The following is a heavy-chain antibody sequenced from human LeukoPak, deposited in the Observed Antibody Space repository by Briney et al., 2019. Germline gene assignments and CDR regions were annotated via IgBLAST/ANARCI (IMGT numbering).Heavy chain of an antibody. D-gene: IGHD3-10*01. CDR2: ISNTGSDT. J-gene: IGHJ6*02. CDR3: AKVPYSDYGSGRPPFMDV. CDR1: GFTFSNYA. V-gene: IGHV3-23*01. Sequence: GGSLRLSCAASGFTFSNYAMSWVRQAPGKGLEWVSTISNTGSDTYYADSVKGRFTISRDNSENTLYLQMNNLRAEDTAIHYCAKVPYSDYGSGRPPFMDVWGQGTTVTVSS.